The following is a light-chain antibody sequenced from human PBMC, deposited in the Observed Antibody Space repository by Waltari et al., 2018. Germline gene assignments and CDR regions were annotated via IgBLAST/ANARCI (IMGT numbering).Light chain of an antibody. V-gene: IGKV2-30*01. J-gene: IGKJ1*01. Sequence: DVGMTQSPLSLPVTLGQPASISCRAGQSLVASDGNTYFNWFQQRPGQSPRRLFYRVSKRDSGVPDRFSGSGSGTDFTLRITRVEAEDVGVYYCMQGSHWPWTFGQGTKVEIK. CDR1: QSLVASDGNTY. CDR2: RVS. CDR3: MQGSHWPWT.